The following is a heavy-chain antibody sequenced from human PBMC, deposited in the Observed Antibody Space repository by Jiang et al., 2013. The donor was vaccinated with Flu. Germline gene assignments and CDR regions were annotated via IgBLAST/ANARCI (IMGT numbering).Heavy chain of an antibody. CDR1: GYSFTTYG. V-gene: IGHV1-18*01. Sequence: GAEVKKPGASVKVSCKASGYSFTTYGISWVRQAPGQGLEWMGWISAYNGKTNYPQKLQGRVTMTTDTSTSTAYLELRSLRSDDTAVYYCARGTLTVREFDYWGQGTLVTVSS. D-gene: IGHD4-11*01. CDR2: ISAYNGKT. CDR3: ARGTLTVREFDY. J-gene: IGHJ4*02.